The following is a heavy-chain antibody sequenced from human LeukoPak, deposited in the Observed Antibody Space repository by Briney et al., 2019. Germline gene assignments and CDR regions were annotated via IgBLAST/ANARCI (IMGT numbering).Heavy chain of an antibody. V-gene: IGHV3-23*01. Sequence: GGSLRLSCAASGFTFSSYAMSWVRQAPGKGLEWVSAISGSGGSTYYADSVKGRFTISRDNSKNTLHLQMNSLRPEDTAVYYCAKDNRPYYDSSGYWVFQHWGQGTLVTVSS. J-gene: IGHJ1*01. CDR1: GFTFSSYA. CDR2: ISGSGGST. CDR3: AKDNRPYYDSSGYWVFQH. D-gene: IGHD3-22*01.